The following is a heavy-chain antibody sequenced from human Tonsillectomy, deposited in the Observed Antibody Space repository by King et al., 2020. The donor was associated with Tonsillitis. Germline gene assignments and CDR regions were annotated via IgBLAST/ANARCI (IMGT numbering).Heavy chain of an antibody. CDR2: INQSGST. CDR1: GGSFSGYY. J-gene: IGHJ2*01. CDR3: ARCFSQRSSGKDWYFEL. V-gene: IGHV4-34*01. Sequence: VQLQQWGAGLLKPSETLSLTCAVYGGSFSGYYWNWIRQPPGKGLEWIGEINQSGSTKYNASLESRVTISVDTSKNQFSLKWSSVTAADTAMFYCARCFSQRSSGKDWYFELWGRGTLVTLSS. D-gene: IGHD1-26*01.